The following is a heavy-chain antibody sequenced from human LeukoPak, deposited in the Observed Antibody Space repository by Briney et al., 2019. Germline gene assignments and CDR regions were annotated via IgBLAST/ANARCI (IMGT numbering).Heavy chain of an antibody. CDR2: ISGGSSGSA. D-gene: IGHD2-21*02. Sequence: GGSMSLSCAAAGFTFSDYAMSWVRQSPGKGLEWLSVISGGSSGSAYYANSVTGRFTVSRDNSKSTVDLQMNNLRVDDTAIYCCAKDHANTPVVTNWGQGILVSVSS. J-gene: IGHJ4*02. CDR1: GFTFSDYA. V-gene: IGHV3-23*01. CDR3: AKDHANTPVVTN.